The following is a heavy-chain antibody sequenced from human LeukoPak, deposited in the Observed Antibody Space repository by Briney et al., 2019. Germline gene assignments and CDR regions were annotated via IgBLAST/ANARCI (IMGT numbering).Heavy chain of an antibody. J-gene: IGHJ4*02. CDR2: IYHSGST. CDR3: ARGRLVATIPFDY. D-gene: IGHD5-12*01. V-gene: IGHV4-38-2*01. CDR1: GYSISSGYY. Sequence: PSETLSLTCAVSGYSISSGYYRGWIRQPPGKGLEWIGSIYHSGSTYYNPSLKSRVTISVDTSKNQFSLKLSSVTAADTAVYYCARGRLVATIPFDYWGQGTLVTVSS.